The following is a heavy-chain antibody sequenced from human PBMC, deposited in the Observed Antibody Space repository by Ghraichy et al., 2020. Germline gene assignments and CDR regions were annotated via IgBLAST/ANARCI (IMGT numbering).Heavy chain of an antibody. CDR2: IYYSGST. CDR1: GGSISSYY. CDR3: AGDYGDHDGGIDY. V-gene: IGHV4-59*01. D-gene: IGHD4-17*01. J-gene: IGHJ4*02. Sequence: SETLSLTCTVSGGSISSYYWSWIRQPPGKGLEWIGYIYYSGSTNYNPSLKSRVTISVDTSKNQFSLKLSSVTAADTAVYYCAGDYGDHDGGIDYWGQGTLVTVSS.